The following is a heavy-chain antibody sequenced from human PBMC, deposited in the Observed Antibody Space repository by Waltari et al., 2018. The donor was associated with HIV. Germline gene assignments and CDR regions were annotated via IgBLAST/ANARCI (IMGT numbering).Heavy chain of an antibody. CDR1: GYTFTSYD. D-gene: IGHD2-2*01. V-gene: IGHV1-8*01. CDR3: ARALGRGYCSSTSCFFDY. Sequence: QVQLVQSGAEVKKPGASVKVSCKASGYTFTSYDINWVRQATGQGLEWMGWMNPNSGKPGYAQKFQGRVTMTRDTSISTAYMELSSLRSDDTAVYYCARALGRGYCSSTSCFFDYWGQGPLVTVSS. CDR2: MNPNSGKP. J-gene: IGHJ4*02.